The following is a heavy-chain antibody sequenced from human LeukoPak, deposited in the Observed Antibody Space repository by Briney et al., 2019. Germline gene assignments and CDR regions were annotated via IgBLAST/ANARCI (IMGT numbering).Heavy chain of an antibody. V-gene: IGHV3-74*01. CDR1: GFTFSSYW. CDR2: INSDASST. Sequence: GGSLRLSCAASGFTFSSYWMHWVRQAPGKGLVWVSRINSDASSTSYADSVKGRFTISRDNAKNTLYLQMNSLRAEDTAVYYCARDLRYDYVWGSYRWNEGFDYWGQGTLVTVSS. D-gene: IGHD3-16*02. J-gene: IGHJ4*02. CDR3: ARDLRYDYVWGSYRWNEGFDY.